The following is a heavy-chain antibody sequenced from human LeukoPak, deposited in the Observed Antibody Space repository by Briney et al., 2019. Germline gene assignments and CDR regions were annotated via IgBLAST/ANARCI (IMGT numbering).Heavy chain of an antibody. CDR3: ARDISYYGSGSHIDY. CDR2: ISSSGSTI. V-gene: IGHV3-11*01. CDR1: GFTFSDYY. J-gene: IGHJ4*02. Sequence: TGGSLRLSCAASGFTFSDYYMSWIRQAPGKGLEWVSYISSSGSTIYYADSVKGRFTISRDNAKNSLYLQMNSLRAEDTAVYYCARDISYYGSGSHIDYWGQGTLVTVSS. D-gene: IGHD3-10*01.